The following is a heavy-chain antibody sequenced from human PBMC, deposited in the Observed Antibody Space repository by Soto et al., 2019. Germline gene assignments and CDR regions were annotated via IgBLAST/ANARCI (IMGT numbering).Heavy chain of an antibody. D-gene: IGHD3-10*01. Sequence: GGSLRLSCAASGFTFSSYAMSWVRQAPGKGLEWVSAISGSGGSTYYADSVKGRFTISRDNSKNTLYLQMNSLRAEDTAVYYCAKEELVRGVIIRGQFGNWGQGTLVTVSS. CDR2: ISGSGGST. J-gene: IGHJ4*02. CDR1: GFTFSSYA. CDR3: AKEELVRGVIIRGQFGN. V-gene: IGHV3-23*01.